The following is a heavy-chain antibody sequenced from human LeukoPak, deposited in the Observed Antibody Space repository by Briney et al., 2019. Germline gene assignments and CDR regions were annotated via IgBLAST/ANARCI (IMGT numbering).Heavy chain of an antibody. CDR1: GFTFSTYY. Sequence: TGGSLRLSCAASGFTFSTYYMSWVRQAPGKGLEWVSSISTSSSYIYYADSVKGRFTISRDNAKNSQYLQMNRLRVEDTAVYYCARVGLDRRGYSGYEAFDYWGQGTLVTVSS. D-gene: IGHD5-12*01. J-gene: IGHJ4*02. CDR3: ARVGLDRRGYSGYEAFDY. V-gene: IGHV3-21*01. CDR2: ISTSSSYI.